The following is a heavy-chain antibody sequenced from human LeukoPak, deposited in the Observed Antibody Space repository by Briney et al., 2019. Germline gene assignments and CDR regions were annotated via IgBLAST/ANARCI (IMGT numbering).Heavy chain of an antibody. J-gene: IGHJ4*02. CDR2: INPSGDSA. D-gene: IGHD3-22*01. CDR3: VTGYDSSGYSRFDY. Sequence: GASVKVSCKASGYTFTGYYMHWVRQAPGQGLEWMGIINPSGDSASYARKFRGRVTMTRDTSTSTVYMELSSLRSEDTAVYYCVTGYDSSGYSRFDYWGQGTLVTVSS. V-gene: IGHV1-46*01. CDR1: GYTFTGYY.